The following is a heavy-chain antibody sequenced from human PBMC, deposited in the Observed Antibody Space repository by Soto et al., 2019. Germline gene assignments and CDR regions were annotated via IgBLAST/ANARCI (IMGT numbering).Heavy chain of an antibody. CDR3: ASGSNWFDP. CDR1: GGSISSSNW. D-gene: IGHD3-10*01. V-gene: IGHV4-4*02. Sequence: QVQLQESGPGLVKPSGTLSLTCVVSGGSISSSNWWSWVRQPPGKGLEWIGEIYHTGRTKYNPSLKRRVTISVDESQNQFSPRLSSVTAADTAVYYCASGSNWFDPWGQGTLVTVSS. CDR2: IYHTGRT. J-gene: IGHJ5*02.